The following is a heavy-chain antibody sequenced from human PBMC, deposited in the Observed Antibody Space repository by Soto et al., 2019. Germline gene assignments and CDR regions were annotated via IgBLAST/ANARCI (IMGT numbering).Heavy chain of an antibody. D-gene: IGHD6-19*01. Sequence: QVQLVQSGAEVKKPGSSVKVSCKASGGTFSSYAINWVRQAPGQGLEWMGGIIPIFGTANYAQKFQGRVTITADESTSTAYLALSSLRSEDTAVYYCARVIAVAGTSWFDPWGQGTLVTVSS. CDR1: GGTFSSYA. J-gene: IGHJ5*02. V-gene: IGHV1-69*12. CDR3: ARVIAVAGTSWFDP. CDR2: IIPIFGTA.